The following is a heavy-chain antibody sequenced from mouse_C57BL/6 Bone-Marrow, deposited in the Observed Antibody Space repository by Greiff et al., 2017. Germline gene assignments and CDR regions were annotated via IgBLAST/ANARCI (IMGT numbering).Heavy chain of an antibody. CDR1: GYAFSSSW. CDR3: ARSYYSNSD. Sequence: QVQLQQSGPELVKPGASVKISCKASGYAFSSSWMNWVKQRPGKGLEWIGRIYPGDGDTNYNGKFKGKATLTADKSSSTAYMQLSSLTSEDSAVYFCARSYYSNSDWGQGTTLTVSS. CDR2: IYPGDGDT. V-gene: IGHV1-82*01. J-gene: IGHJ2*01. D-gene: IGHD2-5*01.